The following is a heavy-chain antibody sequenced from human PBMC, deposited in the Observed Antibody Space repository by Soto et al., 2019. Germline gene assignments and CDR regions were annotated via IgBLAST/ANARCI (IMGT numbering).Heavy chain of an antibody. J-gene: IGHJ6*02. CDR3: ARGGPTSADSSYGMDV. CDR1: GYTFSNDG. V-gene: IGHV1-18*01. Sequence: QVQLVQSGAEVRRPGASVKVSCKASGYTFSNDGINWVRQAPGQGLEWMGWISAYNGNTEHAQNRQGRVTVTTDTATGPAHLELRSLRSDDTAVYSCARGGPTSADSSYGMDVWGLGTTVTVSS. CDR2: ISAYNGNT. D-gene: IGHD3-10*01.